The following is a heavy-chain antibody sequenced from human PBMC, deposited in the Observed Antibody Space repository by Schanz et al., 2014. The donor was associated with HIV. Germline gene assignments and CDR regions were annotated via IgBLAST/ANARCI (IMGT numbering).Heavy chain of an antibody. CDR3: ARSPDWAGTDAFDI. CDR1: GFTFSTYA. V-gene: IGHV3-23*04. Sequence: ELLVESGGGVVQPGRSLRLSCVASGFTFSTYAMSWVRQAPGKGLEGVSGMRGSDDSTFYADSVKGRFTISRDNSKNTLYLQMNSLRAEDTAIYYCARSPDWAGTDAFDIWGQGTMVTVSS. CDR2: MRGSDDST. J-gene: IGHJ3*02. D-gene: IGHD6-19*01.